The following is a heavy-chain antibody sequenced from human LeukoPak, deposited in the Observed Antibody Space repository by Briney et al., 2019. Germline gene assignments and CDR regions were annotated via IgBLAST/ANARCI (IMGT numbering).Heavy chain of an antibody. CDR3: AREGGLRWADY. CDR2: ISSTGSTI. J-gene: IGHJ4*02. V-gene: IGHV3-48*03. Sequence: PGGSLRLSCAASGFTFSGYEMNWVRQAQGKGLEWVSYISSTGSTIYYADSVKGRFTISRDNAKNSLYLQMNSLTAEDTAVYYCAREGGLRWADYWGQGTLVTVSS. CDR1: GFTFSGYE. D-gene: IGHD4-23*01.